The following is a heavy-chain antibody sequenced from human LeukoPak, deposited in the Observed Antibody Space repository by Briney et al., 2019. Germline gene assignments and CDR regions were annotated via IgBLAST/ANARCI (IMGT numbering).Heavy chain of an antibody. Sequence: PGGSLRLSCAASGFTFSSYGMNWVCQAPGKGLEWVAVISYDGTNKFYVDSLRGRFTISRDNSKNTLYLQMNSLRAEDTAVYYCAKDGYYGSGTYPDYWGQGTLVTVSS. V-gene: IGHV3-30*18. J-gene: IGHJ4*02. CDR2: ISYDGTNK. D-gene: IGHD3-10*01. CDR3: AKDGYYGSGTYPDY. CDR1: GFTFSSYG.